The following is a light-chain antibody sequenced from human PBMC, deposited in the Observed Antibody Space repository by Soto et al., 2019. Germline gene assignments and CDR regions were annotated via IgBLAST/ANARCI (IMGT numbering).Light chain of an antibody. V-gene: IGKV1-9*01. CDR1: QGISSY. CDR2: AAS. Sequence: DIQLTQSPSFLSASVGDRVTITCRASQGISSYLAWYQQKPGKAPKLLIYAASTLQSGVPSRFSGSGSGTEFTLTISSLQPEDFATYYCQQVNSYPAFGPGTKVDIK. CDR3: QQVNSYPA. J-gene: IGKJ3*01.